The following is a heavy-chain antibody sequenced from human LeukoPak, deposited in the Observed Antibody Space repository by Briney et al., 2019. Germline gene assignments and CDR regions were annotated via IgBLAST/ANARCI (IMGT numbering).Heavy chain of an antibody. CDR3: TRGGRFRGYFDY. J-gene: IGHJ4*02. CDR1: GFTLGDYA. V-gene: IGHV3-49*04. CDR2: IRSKAYGGTT. Sequence: GGSLRLSCTASGFTLGDYAMSWVRQAPGKGLEWVGFIRSKAYGGTTEYAASVKGRFTISRDDSKSIAYLQMNSLKTEDTAVYYCTRGGRFRGYFDYWGQGTLVTVSS. D-gene: IGHD3-3*01.